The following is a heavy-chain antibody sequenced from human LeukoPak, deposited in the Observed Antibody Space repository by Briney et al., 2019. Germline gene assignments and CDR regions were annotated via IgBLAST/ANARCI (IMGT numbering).Heavy chain of an antibody. J-gene: IGHJ4*02. CDR1: GFTFTTYW. Sequence: AGGSLRLSCAASGFTFTTYWMSWIRQTPGKGLEWVAKIKPDGSEKSYVDSVKGRFTISRDNAENSVFLQMDSLRVEDTALYYCARGQLAVSYWGQGALVTVSS. V-gene: IGHV3-7*01. CDR2: IKPDGSEK. CDR3: ARGQLAVSY. D-gene: IGHD6-19*01.